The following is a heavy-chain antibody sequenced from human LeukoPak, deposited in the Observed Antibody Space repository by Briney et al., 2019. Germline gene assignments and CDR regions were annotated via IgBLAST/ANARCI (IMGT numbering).Heavy chain of an antibody. V-gene: IGHV3-21*01. J-gene: IGHJ4*02. D-gene: IGHD1-26*01. CDR1: GFTLRSFN. CDR3: ARATQYSGSYTD. Sequence: RGSLRLSCAASGFTLRSFNMNWVRRAPGEGLEWVSSISSSSSYIYYADSVKGRFTVSRDNAKNSLYLQMNSLRAEDTAVYYCARATQYSGSYTDWGQGTLVTVSS. CDR2: ISSSSSYI.